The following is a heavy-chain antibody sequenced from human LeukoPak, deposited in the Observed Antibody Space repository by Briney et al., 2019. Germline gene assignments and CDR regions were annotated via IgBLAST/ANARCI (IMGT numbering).Heavy chain of an antibody. J-gene: IGHJ4*02. V-gene: IGHV3-7*03. CDR3: ARDKPAAGGGYGSLFDY. CDR2: IKQDESEK. D-gene: IGHD6-13*01. CDR1: GFTFNSYW. Sequence: PGGSLRLSCAASGFTFNSYWMSWVRQTPGKGLEWVANIKQDESEKYYVDSVKGRFTISRDNAKNSLFLQMISLRAGDTAVYYCARDKPAAGGGYGSLFDYWGQGTLVTVSS.